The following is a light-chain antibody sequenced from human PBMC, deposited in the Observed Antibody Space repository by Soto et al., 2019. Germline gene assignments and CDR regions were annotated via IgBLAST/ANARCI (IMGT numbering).Light chain of an antibody. CDR3: AAWDDSLSGSYV. J-gene: IGLJ1*01. V-gene: IGLV1-47*01. CDR2: RNN. CDR1: SSNIGSNY. Sequence: QAVVTQPPSASGTPGQRVTISCSGRSSNIGSNYVYWYQQLPGTAPKLLIYRNNQRPSGVPDRFSGSKSGTSASLAISGLRSEDEADYYSAAWDDSLSGSYVFGTGTKLTVL.